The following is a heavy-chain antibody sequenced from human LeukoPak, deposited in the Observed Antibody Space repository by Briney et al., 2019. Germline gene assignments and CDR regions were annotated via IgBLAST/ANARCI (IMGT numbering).Heavy chain of an antibody. CDR3: ARSLYSGNYYRFGY. J-gene: IGHJ4*02. Sequence: ASVKVSCKASGYTFTGYYMHWVRQAPGQGLEWMGWINPNSGGTNYAQKFQGRVTMTRDTSISTAYMELSRLRSDDTAVYYCARSLYSGNYYRFGYWGQGTLVTVSS. CDR1: GYTFTGYY. V-gene: IGHV1-2*02. CDR2: INPNSGGT. D-gene: IGHD1-26*01.